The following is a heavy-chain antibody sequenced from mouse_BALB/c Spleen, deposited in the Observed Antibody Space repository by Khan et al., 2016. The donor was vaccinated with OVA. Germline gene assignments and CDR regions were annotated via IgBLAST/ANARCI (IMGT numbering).Heavy chain of an antibody. J-gene: IGHJ2*01. CDR2: INPTSGYT. CDR3: ARDRSDY. Sequence: VQLQQSGAELAKPGASVKMSCKTSGYTFTTYWMHWVKQRPGQGLEWIGYINPTSGYTDYNQKFKDKATLTADKSSSTAYMQLGSLTADDSAVYYGARDRSDYWGQGTTLTGSS. V-gene: IGHV1-7*01. CDR1: GYTFTTYW.